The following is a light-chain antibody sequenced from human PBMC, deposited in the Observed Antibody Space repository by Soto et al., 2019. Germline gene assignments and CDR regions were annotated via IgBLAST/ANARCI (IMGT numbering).Light chain of an antibody. J-gene: IGKJ5*01. CDR2: AAS. V-gene: IGKV1-9*01. CDR3: QHSNCHPRT. Sequence: DIKLTHSPSFLSASVKDGVTITCRASQGISSYLAWYQQKPGKAPKLLIYAASTLQSGVPSRFSGSGSGTEFTLTIISLQPEDFAPYYCQHSNCHPRTFAQGTRLE. CDR1: QGISSY.